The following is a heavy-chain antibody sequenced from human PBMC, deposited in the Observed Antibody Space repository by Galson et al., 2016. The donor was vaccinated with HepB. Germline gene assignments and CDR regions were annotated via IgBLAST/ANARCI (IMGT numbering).Heavy chain of an antibody. V-gene: IGHV3-23*01. CDR2: ITGSGDSP. D-gene: IGHD3-16*01. J-gene: IGHJ6*02. Sequence: SLRLSCAASGFTFSNYGMNWVRQAPGKGLEWVSAITGSGDSPYYADSVKGRFTISRDNSKNTLYLQMNSLRAEDTAVYYCAKDGWRSSVGYFYYYGLDVWGHGTPVTVSS. CDR1: GFTFSNYG. CDR3: AKDGWRSSVGYFYYYGLDV.